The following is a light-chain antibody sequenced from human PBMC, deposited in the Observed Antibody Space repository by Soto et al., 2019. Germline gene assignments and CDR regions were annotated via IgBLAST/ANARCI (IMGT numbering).Light chain of an antibody. CDR3: PQSYSTPYT. CDR2: AAS. Sequence: DIQMTQSPSSLSASVGDRVTITCRASQSISSHLNWYQQKPGKAPKLLIYAASSLQSGVPSRFSGSGSGTDFTLTISSLQPEAFATSYCPQSYSTPYTFGQGTKVNI. CDR1: QSISSH. J-gene: IGKJ2*01. V-gene: IGKV1-39*01.